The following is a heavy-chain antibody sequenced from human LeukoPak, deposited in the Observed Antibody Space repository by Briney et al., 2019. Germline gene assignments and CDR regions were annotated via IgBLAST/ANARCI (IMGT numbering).Heavy chain of an antibody. CDR1: GGSISSYY. J-gene: IGHJ4*02. CDR3: ARHRVVVPAATDY. CDR2: IYYSGST. V-gene: IGHV4-59*08. Sequence: PSETLSLTCTVSGGSISSYYWSWIRQPPGKGLEWIGYIYYSGSTNYNPSLKSRVTISVDTSKNQFPLKLSSVTAADTAVYYCARHRVVVPAATDYWGQGTLVTVSS. D-gene: IGHD2-2*01.